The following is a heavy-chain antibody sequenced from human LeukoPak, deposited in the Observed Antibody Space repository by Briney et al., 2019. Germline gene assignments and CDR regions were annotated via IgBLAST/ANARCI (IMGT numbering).Heavy chain of an antibody. CDR2: ISWNSGSI. D-gene: IGHD6-19*01. CDR1: GFTFDDYA. V-gene: IGHV3-9*01. Sequence: GRSLRPSCAASGFTFDDYAMHWVRQAPGKGLEWVSGISWNSGSIGYADSVKGRFTISRDNAKNSLYLQMNSLRAEDTALYYCAKAKQWLVPVLDYWGQGTLVTVSS. CDR3: AKAKQWLVPVLDY. J-gene: IGHJ4*02.